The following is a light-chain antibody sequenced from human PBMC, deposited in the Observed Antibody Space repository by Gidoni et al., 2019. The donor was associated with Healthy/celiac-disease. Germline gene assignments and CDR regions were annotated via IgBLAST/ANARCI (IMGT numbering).Light chain of an antibody. V-gene: IGLV2-14*01. J-gene: IGLJ2*01. CDR3: SSYTSSSTPGVV. CDR1: SSDVGGYNY. Sequence: QSALTQPASVSGSPGPSIPISCPGTSSDVGGYNYVSWYQQHPGKAPKLMIYDVSNRPAGVSNRFSGSKSGNTASLTISVLQAEDEADYYCSSYTSSSTPGVVFGGGTKLTVL. CDR2: DVS.